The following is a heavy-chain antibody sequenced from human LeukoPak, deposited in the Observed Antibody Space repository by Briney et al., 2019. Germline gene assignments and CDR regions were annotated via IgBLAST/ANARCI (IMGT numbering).Heavy chain of an antibody. J-gene: IGHJ4*02. CDR3: AKDNGPRYCSSTSCLYYFDY. CDR2: ISWISGSI. CDR1: GFTFDEYA. Sequence: GGSLRLSCAASGFTFDEYAMRWVRPAPGKGREWGLGISWISGSIGYAESVKGRFTISRDNAKNSLYLQMNSLRAEDTALYYCAKDNGPRYCSSTSCLYYFDYWGQGTRVTVSS. D-gene: IGHD2-2*01. V-gene: IGHV3-9*01.